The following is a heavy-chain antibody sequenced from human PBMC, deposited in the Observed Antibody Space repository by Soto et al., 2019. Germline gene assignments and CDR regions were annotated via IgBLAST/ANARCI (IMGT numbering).Heavy chain of an antibody. CDR2: ITHRGST. Sequence: ADTLSLTGDVFGESLGGYYCSWIRQSIGKGLEWIGDITHRGSTNYNPSLTSRVTLSVVTSKRQFSLELSSGTAAGTAVYYCAIGGAHAKSGSGIYQFGYGLDFWGQGTTVTVSS. CDR1: GESLGGYY. J-gene: IGHJ6*02. D-gene: IGHD1-26*01. CDR3: AIGGAHAKSGSGIYQFGYGLDF. V-gene: IGHV4-34*01.